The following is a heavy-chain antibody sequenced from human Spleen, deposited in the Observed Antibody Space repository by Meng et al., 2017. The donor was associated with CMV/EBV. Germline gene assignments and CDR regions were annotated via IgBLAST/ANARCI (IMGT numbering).Heavy chain of an antibody. Sequence: KASGNTFSGNDMHWVRQAPGQGLEWMGRINPNSGATNYAEEFQGRVTITRDTSSITVYMELSRLRSDDTAMYFCASAVAANFRYFDFWGQGALVTVSS. D-gene: IGHD6-19*01. CDR3: ASAVAANFRYFDF. CDR2: INPNSGAT. CDR1: GNTFSGND. J-gene: IGHJ4*02. V-gene: IGHV1-2*06.